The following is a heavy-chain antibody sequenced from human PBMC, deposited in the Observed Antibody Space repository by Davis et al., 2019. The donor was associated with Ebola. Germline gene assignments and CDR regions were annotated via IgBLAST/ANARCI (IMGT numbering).Heavy chain of an antibody. CDR2: ISESSSTI. CDR1: GFTFSSFG. CDR3: ARDSAHYDILTGYYMRYFDL. Sequence: GESLKISCAASGFTFSSFGMNWVRQAPGKGLEWVSYISESSSTIYYADSVKGRFTISRDNAKNSLYLQMNSLRDEDTAVYYCARDSAHYDILTGYYMRYFDLWGRGTLVTVSS. J-gene: IGHJ2*01. V-gene: IGHV3-48*02. D-gene: IGHD3-9*01.